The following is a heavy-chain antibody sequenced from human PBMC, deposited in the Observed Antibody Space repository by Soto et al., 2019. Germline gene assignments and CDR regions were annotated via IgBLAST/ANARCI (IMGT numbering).Heavy chain of an antibody. Sequence: QVQLVQSGAEVKKPGASVKVSCKASGYTFTRSGISWVRQAPGQGLEWMGWISTYNGDTNYAQKFQGRVTMTTDTSTSTAYMELRSLRSDDTAVYYCAREGVAPYYYDGMDVWGQGTTVTVSS. D-gene: IGHD5-12*01. V-gene: IGHV1-18*01. CDR3: AREGVAPYYYDGMDV. CDR1: GYTFTRSG. J-gene: IGHJ6*02. CDR2: ISTYNGDT.